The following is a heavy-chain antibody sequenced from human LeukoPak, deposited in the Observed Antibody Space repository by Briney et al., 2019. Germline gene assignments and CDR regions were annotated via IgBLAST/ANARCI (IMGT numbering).Heavy chain of an antibody. CDR2: INHSGST. J-gene: IGHJ4*02. Sequence: PSETLSLTCYVPTGSFSGYYWSWIRQPPGKGLEWIGEINHSGSTNYNPSLKSRVTLSVDTSKNQFSLKLSSVTAADTAVYYCARARVGATKWEPGVYWGQGTLVTVSS. D-gene: IGHD1-26*01. V-gene: IGHV4-34*01. CDR1: TGSFSGYY. CDR3: ARARVGATKWEPGVY.